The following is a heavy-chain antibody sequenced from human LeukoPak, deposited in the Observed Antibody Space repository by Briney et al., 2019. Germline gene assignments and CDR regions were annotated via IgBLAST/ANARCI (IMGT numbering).Heavy chain of an antibody. Sequence: GGSRRLSCAASGFTFSSYSMNWVRQAPGKGLEWVPSISSSSSYIYYADSVKGRFTISRDNAKNSLYLQMNSLRAEDTAVYYCARDQADYYDSSGYYHGMDVWGQGTTVTVSS. CDR1: GFTFSSYS. V-gene: IGHV3-21*01. D-gene: IGHD3-22*01. CDR3: ARDQADYYDSSGYYHGMDV. CDR2: ISSSSSYI. J-gene: IGHJ6*02.